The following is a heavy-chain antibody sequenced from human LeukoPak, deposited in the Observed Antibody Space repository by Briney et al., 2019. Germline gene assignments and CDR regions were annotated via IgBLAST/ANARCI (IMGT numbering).Heavy chain of an antibody. CDR2: IYTSGST. CDR1: SGSISSGSYY. Sequence: SETLSLTCTVSSGSISSGSYYWSWIRQPAGKGLEWIGRIYTSGSTNYNPSLKSRVTISVDTSKNQFSLKLSSVTAADTAVYYCARGPNTYSGAFDIWGQGTMVTVSS. J-gene: IGHJ3*02. CDR3: ARGPNTYSGAFDI. D-gene: IGHD4-11*01. V-gene: IGHV4-61*02.